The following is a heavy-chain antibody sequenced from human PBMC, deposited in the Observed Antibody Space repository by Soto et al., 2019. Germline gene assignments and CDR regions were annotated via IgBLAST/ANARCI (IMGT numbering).Heavy chain of an antibody. J-gene: IGHJ4*02. D-gene: IGHD4-4*01. Sequence: QVQLVQSGAEVKKPGSSVKVSCKASGGTFSSYAISWVRQAPGQGLEWMGGIIPIFGTANYAQKFQGRVKISADESTSTAYMELSRLRSADTAVYYCARGRVLDDFSASFDYWGQGTLVTVSS. CDR3: ARGRVLDDFSASFDY. V-gene: IGHV1-69*12. CDR2: IIPIFGTA. CDR1: GGTFSSYA.